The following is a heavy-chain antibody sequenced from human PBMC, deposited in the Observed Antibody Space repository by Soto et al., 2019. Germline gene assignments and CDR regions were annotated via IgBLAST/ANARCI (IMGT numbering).Heavy chain of an antibody. CDR3: ARGESQQQRDY. V-gene: IGHV4-4*02. D-gene: IGHD6-25*01. J-gene: IGHJ4*02. CDR1: GDSIISDKW. Sequence: PSETLSLTCAVSGDSIISDKWWSWVRQAPGKGLEWIGEIHHGGISKYNPSLKSRVIISVDRSKNQFSLNLTSVTDADTAVYYCARGESQQQRDYWGQGTLVTVSS. CDR2: IHHGGIS.